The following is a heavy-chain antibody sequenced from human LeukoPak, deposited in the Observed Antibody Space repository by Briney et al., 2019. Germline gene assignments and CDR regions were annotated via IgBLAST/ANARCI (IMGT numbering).Heavy chain of an antibody. CDR2: IIPIFGTA. J-gene: IGHJ4*02. Sequence: SVKVSCKASGGTFSSYAISWVRQAPGQGLEWMGGIIPIFGTANYAQKFQGRVTITADESTSTAHMELSSLRSEDTAVYYCATVPFYCSSTSCSYRHYYFDYWGQGTLITVSS. CDR1: GGTFSSYA. D-gene: IGHD2-2*01. V-gene: IGHV1-69*01. CDR3: ATVPFYCSSTSCSYRHYYFDY.